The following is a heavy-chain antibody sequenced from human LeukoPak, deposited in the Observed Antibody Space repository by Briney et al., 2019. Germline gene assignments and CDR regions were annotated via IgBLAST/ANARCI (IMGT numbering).Heavy chain of an antibody. D-gene: IGHD6-13*01. CDR1: GYTFTSYD. J-gene: IGHJ4*02. CDR3: ARIMRGQPLAPLDY. V-gene: IGHV1-8*03. Sequence: ASVKVSCKSSGYTFTSYDINWVRQAPGQGLEWMGWMNPNSGNTGSAQKFQDRITITRNTSITTAYMELGSLRSDDTAVYYCARIMRGQPLAPLDYWGQGTLVTVSS. CDR2: MNPNSGNT.